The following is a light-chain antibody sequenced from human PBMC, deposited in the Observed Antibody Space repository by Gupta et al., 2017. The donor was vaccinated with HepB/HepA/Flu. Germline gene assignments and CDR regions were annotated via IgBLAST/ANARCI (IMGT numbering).Light chain of an antibody. J-gene: IGLJ3*02. CDR2: SID. CDR3: ATWDDSLSVVV. V-gene: IGLV1-44*01. Sequence: QSVLTQPPSASGTPGQRVTISCSGSSSKIGSNTVTWYQQLPGTAPKLLIYSIDQRPSGVPDRFSGSKSGTSASLDISGLQSEDEADYYCATWDDSLSVVVFGGGTKLTAL. CDR1: SSKIGSNT.